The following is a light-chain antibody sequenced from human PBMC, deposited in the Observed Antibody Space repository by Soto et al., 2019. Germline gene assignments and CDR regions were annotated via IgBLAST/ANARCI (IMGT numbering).Light chain of an antibody. CDR2: SAS. Sequence: DTVLTQSPGTLSLSPGERATFSCRASQSVNNNYLAWYQQKPGQTPRLLVSSASTRATGIPDRFSGSGSGTDFTLTISRLEPEDFAVYYCQHYGSSPPLYTFGQGTKLEIK. V-gene: IGKV3-20*01. CDR3: QHYGSSPPLYT. CDR1: QSVNNNY. J-gene: IGKJ2*01.